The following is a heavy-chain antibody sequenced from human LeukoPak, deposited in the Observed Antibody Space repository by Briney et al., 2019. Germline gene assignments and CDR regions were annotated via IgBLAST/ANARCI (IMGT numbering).Heavy chain of an antibody. CDR2: IKQDGSEK. CDR1: GFTFSSYA. Sequence: GRSLRLSCAASGFTFSSYAMHWVRQAPGKGLEWVANIKQDGSEKYYVDSVKGRFTISRDNAKNSLYLQMNSLRAEDTAVYYCARVEASGYDYGAFDYWGQGTLVTVSS. D-gene: IGHD5-12*01. V-gene: IGHV3-7*01. CDR3: ARVEASGYDYGAFDY. J-gene: IGHJ4*02.